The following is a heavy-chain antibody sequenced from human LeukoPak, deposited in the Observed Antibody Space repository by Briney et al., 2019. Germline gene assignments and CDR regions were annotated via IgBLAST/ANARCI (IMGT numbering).Heavy chain of an antibody. CDR2: ISWNSDNI. CDR3: AKDEGSGGTRGYMDV. J-gene: IGHJ6*03. CDR1: GFTFDDYA. V-gene: IGHV3-9*01. Sequence: LPGGSLRLSCAASGFTFDDYAMHWVRHAPGKGLEWVSGISWNSDNIGYADSVKGRFTISRDNAKNSLYLQMNSLRAEDTAVYYCAKDEGSGGTRGYMDVWGKGTTVTVSS. D-gene: IGHD2-15*01.